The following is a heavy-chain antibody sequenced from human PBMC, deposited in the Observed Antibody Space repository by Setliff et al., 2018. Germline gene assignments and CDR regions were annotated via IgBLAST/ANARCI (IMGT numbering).Heavy chain of an antibody. D-gene: IGHD3-22*01. V-gene: IGHV1-46*01. J-gene: IGHJ4*02. Sequence: ASVKVSCKASGYTFTNYSMHWVRQAPGQSLEWMGIINPSGGSTSYAQTFQGGVTMTRDTSTSTVYMELSSLRSEDTAVYYCARVAPHYYDSSGPSFDYWGQGTLVTVS. CDR3: ARVAPHYYDSSGPSFDY. CDR1: GYTFTNYS. CDR2: INPSGGST.